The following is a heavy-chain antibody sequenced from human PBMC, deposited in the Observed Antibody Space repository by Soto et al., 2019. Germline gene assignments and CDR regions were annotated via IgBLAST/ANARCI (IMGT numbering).Heavy chain of an antibody. J-gene: IGHJ3*02. Sequence: QLQLQESGPGLVKPSETLSLTCTVSGGSISSSSYYWGWIRQPPGKGLEWIGSIYYSGSTYYNPSLKSRVTISVDTSKHQFSLKLSSVTAADTAVYYCARQYDFWSGYYSFDAFDIWGQGTMVTVSS. CDR1: GGSISSSSYY. CDR3: ARQYDFWSGYYSFDAFDI. D-gene: IGHD3-3*01. V-gene: IGHV4-39*01. CDR2: IYYSGST.